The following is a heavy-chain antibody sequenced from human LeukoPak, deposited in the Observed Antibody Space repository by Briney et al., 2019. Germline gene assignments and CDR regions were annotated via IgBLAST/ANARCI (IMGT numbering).Heavy chain of an antibody. CDR2: IYYSGST. CDR3: AREFTMVRGVNWFDP. D-gene: IGHD3-10*01. V-gene: IGHV4-59*01. Sequence: PSETLSLTCTVSGGSISSYYWSWIRQPPGKGLEWIGYIYYSGSTNYNPSLKSRVTISVDTSKNQFSLKLSSVTAADTAVYYCAREFTMVRGVNWFDPWGQGTLVTVSS. J-gene: IGHJ5*02. CDR1: GGSISSYY.